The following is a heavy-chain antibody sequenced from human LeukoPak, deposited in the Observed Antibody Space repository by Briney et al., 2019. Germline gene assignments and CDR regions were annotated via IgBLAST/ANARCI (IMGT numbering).Heavy chain of an antibody. J-gene: IGHJ4*02. CDR2: VYHTGNT. V-gene: IGHV4-59*03. CDR3: AKSDGSGSYFDY. CDR1: GGSIRNYY. D-gene: IGHD3-10*01. Sequence: SETLSLTCTVSGGSIRNYYWSWIRQPPGKGLEWIGYVYHTGNTKYNPSLESRATISIDTSKNQFSLKLGSVTAADSAVYYCAKSDGSGSYFDYWGQGTLVTVS.